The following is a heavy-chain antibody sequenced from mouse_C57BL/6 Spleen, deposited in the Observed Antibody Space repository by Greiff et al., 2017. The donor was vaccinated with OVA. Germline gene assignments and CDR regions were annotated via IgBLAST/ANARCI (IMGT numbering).Heavy chain of an antibody. CDR2: IWRGGST. V-gene: IGHV2-2*01. J-gene: IGHJ4*01. CDR1: GFSLNSYG. Sequence: QVQLKESGPGLVQPSQSLSITCTASGFSLNSYGVHWVRQSPGKGLEWLGVIWRGGSTDYNAAFISRLSISKDNSKSQVFFQMNSLQADDTAIYYCDRNYANLYAMDYWGQGTSVTVSS. CDR3: DRNYANLYAMDY. D-gene: IGHD2-12*01.